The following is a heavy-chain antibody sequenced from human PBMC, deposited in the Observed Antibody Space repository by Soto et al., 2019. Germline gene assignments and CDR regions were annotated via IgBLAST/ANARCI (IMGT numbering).Heavy chain of an antibody. Sequence: GASVKVSCKASGYTFTGYYMHWVRQAPGQGLEWMGWINPNSGGTNYAQKFQGWVTMTRDTSISTAYMELSRLRSDDTAVYYRARGYCSSTSCHNWFDPWGQGTLVTVSS. D-gene: IGHD2-2*01. V-gene: IGHV1-2*04. CDR3: ARGYCSSTSCHNWFDP. CDR2: INPNSGGT. J-gene: IGHJ5*02. CDR1: GYTFTGYY.